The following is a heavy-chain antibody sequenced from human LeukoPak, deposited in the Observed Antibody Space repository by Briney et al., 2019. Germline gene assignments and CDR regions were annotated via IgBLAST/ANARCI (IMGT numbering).Heavy chain of an antibody. Sequence: PGGSLRLSCAASGFRFDDYGMTWVRQAPGKGLEWVSGINWKGIRTGYADSVKGRFTISRDNAKNTLNLQMNSLRADDTAVYYCAKDSGFAYSSSWYRVDAFDIWGQGTMVTVSS. J-gene: IGHJ3*02. CDR1: GFRFDDYG. V-gene: IGHV3-20*04. D-gene: IGHD6-13*01. CDR3: AKDSGFAYSSSWYRVDAFDI. CDR2: INWKGIRT.